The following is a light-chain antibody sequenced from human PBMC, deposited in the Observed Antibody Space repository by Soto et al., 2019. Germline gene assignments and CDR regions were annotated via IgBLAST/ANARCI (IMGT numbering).Light chain of an antibody. V-gene: IGKV3-11*01. CDR2: DAS. CDR1: QSVSSY. CDR3: QQRSNWPPLT. Sequence: IVLTQSPATLSLSPGERATLSCRASQSVSSYLAWYQQKPGQAPRLLIYDASNRATGIRARFSGSGSVTDFTLTISSLEPEDCAVYYCQQRSNWPPLTFGGGTKVEI. J-gene: IGKJ4*01.